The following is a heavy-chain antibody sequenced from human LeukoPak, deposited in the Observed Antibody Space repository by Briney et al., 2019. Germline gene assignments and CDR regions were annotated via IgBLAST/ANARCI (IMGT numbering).Heavy chain of an antibody. Sequence: GGSLRLSCAASGSTFSSYAMSWVRQAPGKGLEWVSAISGSGGSTYYADSVKGRFTISRDNSKNTLYLQMNSLRAEDTAVYYCAKVVDEYYYDSSGYYDYWGQGTLVTVSS. CDR3: AKVVDEYYYDSSGYYDY. V-gene: IGHV3-23*01. CDR1: GSTFSSYA. CDR2: ISGSGGST. D-gene: IGHD3-22*01. J-gene: IGHJ4*02.